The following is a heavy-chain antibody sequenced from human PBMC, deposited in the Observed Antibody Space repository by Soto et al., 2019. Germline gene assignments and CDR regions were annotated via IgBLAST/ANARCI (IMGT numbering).Heavy chain of an antibody. Sequence: SETLSLTCTVSGGSISSGGYYWSWIRQHPGKGLEWIGYIYYSGSTYYNPSLKSRVTISVDTSKNQFSLKLSSVTAADTAVYYCARWELDSYYYYGMDVWGQGTTVTVSS. D-gene: IGHD1-26*01. CDR3: ARWELDSYYYYGMDV. CDR1: GGSISSGGYY. V-gene: IGHV4-31*03. J-gene: IGHJ6*02. CDR2: IYYSGST.